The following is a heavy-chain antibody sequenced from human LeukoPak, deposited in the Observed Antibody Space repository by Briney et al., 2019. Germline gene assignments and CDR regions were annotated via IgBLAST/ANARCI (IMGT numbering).Heavy chain of an antibody. J-gene: IGHJ4*02. V-gene: IGHV3-43*02. D-gene: IGHD2-15*01. CDR2: INGDGNT. CDR1: GFTFGANS. Sequence: GGSLRLSCAASGFTFGANSMHWARQVPGKGLEWVSLINGDGNTYYAASVNGRFTVSRDNSKNSLYLQMSSLRPEDTALYYCADDIGGGLLEYWGQGTLVTVSS. CDR3: ADDIGGGLLEY.